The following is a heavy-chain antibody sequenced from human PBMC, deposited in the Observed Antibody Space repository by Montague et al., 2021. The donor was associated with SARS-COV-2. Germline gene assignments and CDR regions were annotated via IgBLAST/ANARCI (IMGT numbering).Heavy chain of an antibody. CDR2: IYYSGTT. V-gene: IGHV4-59*01. Sequence: SETLSLTCTVSGGSISSYYWKWIRENPGKGLEWIGYIYYSGTTNYNPSLKSRVTISLDTPKNQFSLNLNSVTAADTAIYYCARDQAAKISFKGAFDIWGQGRMVTVSS. CDR1: GGSISSYY. CDR3: ARDQAAKISFKGAFDI. D-gene: IGHD3-3*01. J-gene: IGHJ3*02.